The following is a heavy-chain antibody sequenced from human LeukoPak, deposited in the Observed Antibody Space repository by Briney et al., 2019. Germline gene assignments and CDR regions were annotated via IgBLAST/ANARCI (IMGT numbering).Heavy chain of an antibody. Sequence: ETLSLTCTVSGGSISSYYWSWIRQPAGKGLEWIGRIHTSGSTNYNPSLKSRVTMSEDTSKNQFSLKVTSVTAADTAVYYCARAWQWLPLDSWGQGTLVTVSS. J-gene: IGHJ4*02. V-gene: IGHV4-4*07. D-gene: IGHD6-19*01. CDR3: ARAWQWLPLDS. CDR1: GGSISSYY. CDR2: IHTSGST.